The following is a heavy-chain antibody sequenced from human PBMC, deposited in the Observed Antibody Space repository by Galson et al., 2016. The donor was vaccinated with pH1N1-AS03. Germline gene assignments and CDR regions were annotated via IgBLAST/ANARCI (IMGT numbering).Heavy chain of an antibody. D-gene: IGHD2-15*01. CDR3: AAAKKGTPPIFFYYTVDV. Sequence: QSGAEVKKPGESLTVSCETSQYKFSDYWVHWLRQVPGKGLEWLGRIDPSDSYIDYSPSFRGHVSISVDRSISTDYLQWRSLRASDTAVYYCAAAKKGTPPIFFYYTVDVWGQGTTVIVS. J-gene: IGHJ6*02. CDR1: QYKFSDYW. V-gene: IGHV5-10-1*01. CDR2: IDPSDSYI.